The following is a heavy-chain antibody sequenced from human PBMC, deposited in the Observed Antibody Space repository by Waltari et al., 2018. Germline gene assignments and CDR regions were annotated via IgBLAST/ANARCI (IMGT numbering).Heavy chain of an antibody. J-gene: IGHJ4*02. Sequence: QVQLVQSGAEVKKPGASVKVSCKASGYTFTGYYMHCVRQAPGQGLEWMGRINPNSGGTNYAQKFQGRVTMTRDTSISTAYMELSRLRSDDTAVYYCARGLGQQLARGYFDYWGQGTLVTVSS. CDR1: GYTFTGYY. V-gene: IGHV1-2*06. CDR2: INPNSGGT. D-gene: IGHD6-13*01. CDR3: ARGLGQQLARGYFDY.